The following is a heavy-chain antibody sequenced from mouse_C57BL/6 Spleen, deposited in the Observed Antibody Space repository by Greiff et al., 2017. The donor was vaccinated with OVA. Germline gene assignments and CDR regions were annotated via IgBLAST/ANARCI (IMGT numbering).Heavy chain of an antibody. D-gene: IGHD2-5*01. CDR3: ARSGAYYSNFLYFDY. Sequence: EVQGVESGPELVKPGASVKIPCKASGYTFTDYNMDWVKQSHGKSLEWIGDINPNNGGTIYNQKFKGKATLTVDKSSSTAYMELRSLTSEDTAVYYCARSGAYYSNFLYFDYWGQGTTLTVSS. V-gene: IGHV1-18*01. J-gene: IGHJ2*01. CDR2: INPNNGGT. CDR1: GYTFTDYN.